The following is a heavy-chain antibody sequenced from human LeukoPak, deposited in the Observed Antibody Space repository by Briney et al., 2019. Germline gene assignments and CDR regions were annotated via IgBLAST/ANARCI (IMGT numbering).Heavy chain of an antibody. CDR2: IKQDGSEK. CDR1: GFTFSSYW. J-gene: IGHJ4*02. Sequence: SLRLSCAASGFTFSSYWMSWVRQAPGQGLEWVAKIKQDGSEKYYVDSVKGRFTISRDSAKNSLYLHMNSLRAEDTAVYYCARDREVGYFDYWGQGTLVTVSS. CDR3: ARDREVGYFDY. D-gene: IGHD1-26*01. V-gene: IGHV3-7*01.